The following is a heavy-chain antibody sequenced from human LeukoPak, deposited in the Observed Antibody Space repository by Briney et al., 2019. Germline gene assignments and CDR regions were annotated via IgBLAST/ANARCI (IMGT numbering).Heavy chain of an antibody. J-gene: IGHJ4*02. Sequence: ASVKVSCKASGYTFTGYYMHWVRQAPGQGLEWMGWINPNSGGTNYAQKFQGRVTMTRDTSISTSYMELSSLRSEDTAVYYCARDTIFGVVPTFDYWGQGTLVTVSS. V-gene: IGHV1-2*02. CDR3: ARDTIFGVVPTFDY. CDR1: GYTFTGYY. CDR2: INPNSGGT. D-gene: IGHD3-3*01.